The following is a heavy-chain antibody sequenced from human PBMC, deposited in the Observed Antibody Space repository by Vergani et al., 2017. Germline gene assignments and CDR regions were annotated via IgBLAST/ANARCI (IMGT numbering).Heavy chain of an antibody. CDR2: IDHTGRP. CDR3: ARLNTETNGHLYYYYYMDV. J-gene: IGHJ6*03. CDR1: GGSFTSYH. D-gene: IGHD4-11*01. Sequence: QVQLQQWGGGLLKPSETLSLTCVVNGGSFTSYHWTWIRQSPGEGLEWVGDIDHTGRPDYNPSLKSRLTMSVDKFRNKFSLTLNSVTATDTAIYFCARLNTETNGHLYYYYYMDVWGQGTAVTVS. V-gene: IGHV4-34*01.